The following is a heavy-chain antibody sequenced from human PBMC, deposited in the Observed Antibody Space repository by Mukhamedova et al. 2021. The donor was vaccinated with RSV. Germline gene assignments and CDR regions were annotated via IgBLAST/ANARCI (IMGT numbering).Heavy chain of an antibody. D-gene: IGHD3-9*01. CDR3: ARDYFDSCPGDY. Sequence: QGRVTMTRDTSTSTVYMELSSLRSEDTAVYYCARDYFDSCPGDYWGQGTLVTVSS. V-gene: IGHV1-46*04. J-gene: IGHJ4*02.